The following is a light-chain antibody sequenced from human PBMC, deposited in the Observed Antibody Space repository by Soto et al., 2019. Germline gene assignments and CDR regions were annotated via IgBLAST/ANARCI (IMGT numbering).Light chain of an antibody. J-gene: IGKJ2*01. Sequence: DIVLTQSPDSLAVSLGERATINCRSSHSLLHSSSQRNYLAWYQHKPGQPPKLLIHWASTRESGVPDRFSGSGSGTDFSLTISSLQAEDVAVYYCQQYYFWYTFGQGTKLEIK. CDR2: WAS. CDR3: QQYYFWYT. CDR1: HSLLHSSSQRNY. V-gene: IGKV4-1*01.